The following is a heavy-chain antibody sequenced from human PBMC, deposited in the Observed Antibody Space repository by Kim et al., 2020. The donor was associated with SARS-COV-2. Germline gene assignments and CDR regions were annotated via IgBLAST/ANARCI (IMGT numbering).Heavy chain of an antibody. V-gene: IGHV3-48*03. CDR1: GFTFSSYE. CDR3: ARGPNYSPFDY. D-gene: IGHD4-4*01. J-gene: IGHJ4*02. CDR2: ISGSGTTI. Sequence: GGSLRLSCAASGFTFSSYEMNWVRPAPGKGLEWVSYISGSGTTIYYADSVRGRFTISRDNEKNSLYLQMNSLRAEDTAVYYCARGPNYSPFDYWGQGTLVTGSS.